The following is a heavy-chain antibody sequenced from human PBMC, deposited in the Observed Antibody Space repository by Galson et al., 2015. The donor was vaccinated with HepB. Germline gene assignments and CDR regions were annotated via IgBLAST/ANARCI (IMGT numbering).Heavy chain of an antibody. CDR1: GFTFSSYA. CDR3: ARGNYYDSSGYRNYYYYYGMDV. D-gene: IGHD3-22*01. J-gene: IGHJ6*02. CDR2: ISYDGSNK. V-gene: IGHV3-30*04. Sequence: SLRLSCAASGFTFSSYAMHWVRQAPGKGLEWVAVISYDGSNKYYADSVKGRFTISRDNSKNTLYLQMNSLRAEDTAVYYCARGNYYDSSGYRNYYYYYGMDVWGQGTTVTVSS.